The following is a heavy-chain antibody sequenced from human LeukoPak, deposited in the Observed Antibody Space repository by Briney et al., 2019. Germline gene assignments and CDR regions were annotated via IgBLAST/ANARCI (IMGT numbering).Heavy chain of an antibody. CDR2: VSSSGDKT. CDR3: ANYGRHFAS. J-gene: IGHJ4*02. CDR1: GFTFNNYA. V-gene: IGHV3-23*01. Sequence: GGSLRLSCAASGFTFNNYAMSWVSQAPGKGLEWVSLVSSSGDKTYYPESVKGRFTISRDNSKNTLYLQMNSLRAEDTAVYYCANYGRHFASWGQGTLVTVSP. D-gene: IGHD4-17*01.